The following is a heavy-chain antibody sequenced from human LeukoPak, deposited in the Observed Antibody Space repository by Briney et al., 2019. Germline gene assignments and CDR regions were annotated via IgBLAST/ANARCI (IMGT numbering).Heavy chain of an antibody. V-gene: IGHV3-30*03. Sequence: GRSLRLSCAASGFTFSSYGMHWVRRAPGKGLEWVAVISYDGSNKYYADSVKGRFTISRDNSKNTLYLQMNSLRAEDTAVYYCATPQYYYDSSGSLDYWGQGTLVTVSS. J-gene: IGHJ4*02. D-gene: IGHD3-22*01. CDR3: ATPQYYYDSSGSLDY. CDR1: GFTFSSYG. CDR2: ISYDGSNK.